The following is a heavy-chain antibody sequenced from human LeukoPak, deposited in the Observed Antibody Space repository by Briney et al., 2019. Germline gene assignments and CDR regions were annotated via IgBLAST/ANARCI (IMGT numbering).Heavy chain of an antibody. Sequence: GGSLTLSCAASGLTFSSYGMHCVPQAPGKGLEWVADIGCGESNILYADSVKGRFTISRDNSKNTLYLQMNSLRAEDTAVYYCAKEAYIEMATITPDYWGQGTLVTVSS. CDR1: GLTFSSYG. CDR2: IGCGESNI. D-gene: IGHD5-24*01. V-gene: IGHV3-33*06. CDR3: AKEAYIEMATITPDY. J-gene: IGHJ4*02.